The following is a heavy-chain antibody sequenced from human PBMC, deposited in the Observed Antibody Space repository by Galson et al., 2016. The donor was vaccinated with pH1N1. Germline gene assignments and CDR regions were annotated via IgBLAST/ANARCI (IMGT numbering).Heavy chain of an antibody. CDR2: IYYSGNT. J-gene: IGHJ4*02. CDR3: ARSFVWTPCDS. Sequence: TLSLTCTVSGASISNADHYWSWIRQRPGKGLEWIGYIYYSGNTYYNPSLKSRVSISIDTSKSHFSLALSSATAADTAFYYCARSFVWTPCDSWGPGALVTVSS. D-gene: IGHD3-9*01. V-gene: IGHV4-31*03. CDR1: GASISNADHY.